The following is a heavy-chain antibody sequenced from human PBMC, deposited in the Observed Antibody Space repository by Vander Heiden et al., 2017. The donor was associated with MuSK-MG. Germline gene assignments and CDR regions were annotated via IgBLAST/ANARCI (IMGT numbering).Heavy chain of an antibody. CDR3: ARLGGGDDAFDI. D-gene: IGHD3-16*01. J-gene: IGHJ3*02. V-gene: IGHV3-21*01. CDR2: ISSSSSYI. Sequence: EVQLVESGGGLVKPGGSLRLSCAASGFTFSSYGMNWGRQAPGRGLEWVSSISSSSSYIYYADSVKGRFTISRDNAKNSLYLQMKSLRAEDTAVYYCARLGGGDDAFDIWGQGTMVTVSS. CDR1: GFTFSSYG.